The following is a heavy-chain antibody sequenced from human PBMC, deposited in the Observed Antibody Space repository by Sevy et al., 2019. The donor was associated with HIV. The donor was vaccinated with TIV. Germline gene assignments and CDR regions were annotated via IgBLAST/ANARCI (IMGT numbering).Heavy chain of an antibody. CDR3: GGRGEGYNQYDFDY. CDR1: GGSISSSRYL. V-gene: IGHV4-39*01. CDR2: VYYNGRT. J-gene: IGHJ4*02. Sequence: SETLSLTCTVSGGSISSSRYLWGWIRQPPGKGLEWIGDVYYNGRTHYTPPLNSLLTISTATTKNQFSLKLSSMTAADTALYYWGGRGEGYNQYDFDYWGQGTQVTVSS. D-gene: IGHD3-10*01.